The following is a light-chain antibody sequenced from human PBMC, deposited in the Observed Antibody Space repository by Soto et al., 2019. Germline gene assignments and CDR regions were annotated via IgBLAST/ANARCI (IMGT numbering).Light chain of an antibody. CDR1: SSDVGGYNY. Sequence: QSALTQPRSLSGAPGQSVTISCTGTSSDVGGYNYVSWYQQYAGKTPKLRIYDVSKRPSGVPDRFSGSKSGNTASLSISGLQAEDEADYYCCSYAGTYTEVFGGGTKVTVL. CDR2: DVS. V-gene: IGLV2-11*01. CDR3: CSYAGTYTEV. J-gene: IGLJ2*01.